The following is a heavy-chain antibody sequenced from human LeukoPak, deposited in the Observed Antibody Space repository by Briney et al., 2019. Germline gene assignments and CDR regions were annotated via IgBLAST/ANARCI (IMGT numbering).Heavy chain of an antibody. J-gene: IGHJ6*02. D-gene: IGHD4-11*01. CDR2: IYTSGST. CDR1: GGSISSYY. CDR3: ARDPSALTVTTHYYYYYGMDV. V-gene: IGHV4-4*07. Sequence: SETLSLTCTVSGGSISSYYWSWIRQPAGKGLEWIGRIYTSGSTNYNPSLKSRVTMSVDTSKNQFSLKLSSVTAADTAVYYCARDPSALTVTTHYYYYYGMDVWGQGTTVTVSS.